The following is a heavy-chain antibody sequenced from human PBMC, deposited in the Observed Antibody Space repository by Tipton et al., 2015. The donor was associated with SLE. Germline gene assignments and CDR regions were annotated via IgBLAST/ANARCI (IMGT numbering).Heavy chain of an antibody. CDR1: GFIFNSYV. CDR3: ARAEYGDFVGWFDP. V-gene: IGHV3-33*01. D-gene: IGHD4-17*01. Sequence: SLRLSCAASGFIFNSYVMHWVRQSPGKGLEWVALIRYDGSDKKYAESVRGRFIISRDSSKNTVFLQMNSLRAEDTAVYYCARAEYGDFVGWFDPWGQGTLVIVSS. CDR2: IRYDGSDK. J-gene: IGHJ5*02.